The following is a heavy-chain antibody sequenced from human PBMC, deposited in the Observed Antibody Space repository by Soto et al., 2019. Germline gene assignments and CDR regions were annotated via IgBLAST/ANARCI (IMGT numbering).Heavy chain of an antibody. V-gene: IGHV3-23*01. CDR3: AKEGYDSGWYWDS. CDR1: GLTFSGSA. J-gene: IGHJ4*02. D-gene: IGHD6-19*01. CDR2: ITSSGSKV. Sequence: GGSLRLSCAASGLTFSGSAMTWVRQAPWKWLEYVSSITSSGSKVFHAASVKGRFTMSRDNSKKMLYLQMNSLRAEDTAVYYCAKEGYDSGWYWDSWGQRPWAPSPQ.